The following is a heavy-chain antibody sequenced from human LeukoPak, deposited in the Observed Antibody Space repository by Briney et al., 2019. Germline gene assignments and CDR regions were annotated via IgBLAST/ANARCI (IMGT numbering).Heavy chain of an antibody. V-gene: IGHV1-18*01. CDR1: GYTFTSYG. CDR2: ISAYNGNT. D-gene: IGHD3-22*01. CDR3: AVHTYDSSGYYLSY. Sequence: ASVKVSCKASGYTFTSYGISWVRRAPGQGLEWMGWISAYNGNTNYAQKLQGRVTMTTDTSTSTAYMELRSLRSDDTAVYYCAVHTYDSSGYYLSYWGQGTLVTVSS. J-gene: IGHJ4*02.